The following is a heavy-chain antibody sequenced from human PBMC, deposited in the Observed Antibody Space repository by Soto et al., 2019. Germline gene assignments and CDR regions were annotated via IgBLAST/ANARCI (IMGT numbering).Heavy chain of an antibody. D-gene: IGHD3-22*01. V-gene: IGHV4-39*01. Sequence: QLLLQESGPGLVKPSETLSLTCTVSGGSIVDITYYWAWIRQSPGKGLEWIGTIFYSGGTFYTPSLKSRVTMSVDTSNNQFSLKLSSVTAADTAVYYCARQASGYYYGWFDPWGQGTLVTVSS. J-gene: IGHJ5*02. CDR2: IFYSGGT. CDR3: ARQASGYYYGWFDP. CDR1: GGSIVDITYY.